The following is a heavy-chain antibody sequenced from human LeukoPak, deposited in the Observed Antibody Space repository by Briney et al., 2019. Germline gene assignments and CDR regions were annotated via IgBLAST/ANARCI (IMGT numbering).Heavy chain of an antibody. CDR2: IIPIFGTA. CDR3: ARDRGPMVRGSYSTGGWFDP. J-gene: IGHJ5*02. V-gene: IGHV1-69*01. Sequence: GASVKVSCKASGGTFSSYAISWVRQAPGQGLEWMGGIIPIFGTANYAQKFQGRVTITADESTSTAYMELSSLRSEDTAVYYCARDRGPMVRGSYSTGGWFDPWGQGTLVTVSS. CDR1: GGTFSSYA. D-gene: IGHD3-10*01.